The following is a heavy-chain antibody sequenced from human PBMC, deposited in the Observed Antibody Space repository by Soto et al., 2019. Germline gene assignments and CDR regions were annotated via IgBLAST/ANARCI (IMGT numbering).Heavy chain of an antibody. CDR1: GFTFSNYA. J-gene: IGHJ4*02. V-gene: IGHV3-23*01. Sequence: GGSLRLSCAASGFTFSNYAMSWVRQAPGKGLDWISTITYSGGSTHYADSVKGRFTVSRDNSKNTLYLQVNSLRADDTAVYYCARKYSYGSGTYLFNFDYWGQGTLVTVSS. CDR3: ARKYSYGSGTYLFNFDY. D-gene: IGHD3-10*01. CDR2: ITYSGGST.